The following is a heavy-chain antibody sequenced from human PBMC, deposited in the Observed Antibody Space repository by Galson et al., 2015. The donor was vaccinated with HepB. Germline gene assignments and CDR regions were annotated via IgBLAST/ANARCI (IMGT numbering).Heavy chain of an antibody. V-gene: IGHV3-11*03. CDR2: ISSRSSDT. D-gene: IGHD2/OR15-2a*01. J-gene: IGHJ6*02. CDR1: GFTFSNYY. CDR3: AGRDSVIGDYYYGLDV. Sequence: SLRLSCAASGFTFSNYYMAWIRQPPGKGLEWVSYISSRSSDTNDADSVKGRFTISRDNAKNSLYLQMNSLRVEDTAVYYCAGRDSVIGDYYYGLDVWGQGTTVTVSS.